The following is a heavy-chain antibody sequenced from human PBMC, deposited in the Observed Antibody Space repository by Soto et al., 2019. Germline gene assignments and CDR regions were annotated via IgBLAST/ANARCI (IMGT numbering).Heavy chain of an antibody. CDR2: ISGSGGST. V-gene: IGHV3-23*01. D-gene: IGHD3-9*01. J-gene: IGHJ4*02. CDR3: AKRRRILTGYHDY. Sequence: GGSLRLSCAASGFTFSSYAMSWVRQAPGKGLEWGSAISGSGGSTYYADSVKGRFTISRDNSKNTLYLQMNSLRAEDTAVYYCAKRRRILTGYHDYWGQGTLVTVSS. CDR1: GFTFSSYA.